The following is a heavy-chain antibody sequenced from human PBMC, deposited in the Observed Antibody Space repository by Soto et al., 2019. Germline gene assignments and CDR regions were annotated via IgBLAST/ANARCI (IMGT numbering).Heavy chain of an antibody. CDR1: GFDFDRHA. Sequence: PGGSLRLSCAASGFDFDRHAINWVRQAPGEGLEWVSSISGGGVNTYYADSVKGRFTITRDTIKNTVFLQMNTLRVEDTAVYYCVKDQTGDLVWYFNLWGRGTLVTVSS. CDR3: VKDQTGDLVWYFNL. D-gene: IGHD7-27*01. CDR2: ISGGGVNT. V-gene: IGHV3-23*01. J-gene: IGHJ2*01.